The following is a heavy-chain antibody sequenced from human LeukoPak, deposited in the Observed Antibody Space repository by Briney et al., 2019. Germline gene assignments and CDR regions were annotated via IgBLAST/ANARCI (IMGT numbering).Heavy chain of an antibody. J-gene: IGHJ4*02. CDR1: GFTFSSYA. CDR3: AKQRTGSCYSCFDY. CDR2: LSSSGGST. Sequence: GGSLRLSCAASGFTFSSYAMSWVRQAPGEGLEWVSALSSSGGSTYYADSVKGRFTISREISKNTLYLQMDSLRDEDTAVYYCAKQRTGSCYSCFDYWGQGTLVTVSS. D-gene: IGHD2-15*01. V-gene: IGHV3-23*01.